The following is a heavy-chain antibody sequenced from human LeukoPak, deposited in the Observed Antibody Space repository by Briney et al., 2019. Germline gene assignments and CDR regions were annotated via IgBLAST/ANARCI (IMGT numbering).Heavy chain of an antibody. V-gene: IGHV4-61*02. CDR1: GGSISSGSYY. Sequence: PSETLSLTCTVSGGSISSGSYYWSWIRQPAGKGLEWIGRIYTSGSTNYNPSLKSRVTISVDTSKNQFSLKLSSVTAADTAVYYCARGDYILTGYSYFDYWGQGTLVTVSS. CDR3: ARGDYILTGYSYFDY. D-gene: IGHD3-9*01. J-gene: IGHJ4*02. CDR2: IYTSGST.